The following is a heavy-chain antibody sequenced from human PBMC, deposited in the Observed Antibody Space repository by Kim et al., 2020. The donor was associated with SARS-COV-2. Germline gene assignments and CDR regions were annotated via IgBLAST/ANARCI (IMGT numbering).Heavy chain of an antibody. J-gene: IGHJ4*02. CDR2: ISWNSGSI. CDR1: GFTFDDYA. Sequence: GGSLRLSCAASGFTFDDYAIHWVRQAPGKGLEWVSGISWNSGSIGYADSVKGRFTISRDNAKNSLYLQMNSLRAEDTAVYYCAKGYCSGGSCYPADYWGQGTLVTVSS. CDR3: AKGYCSGGSCYPADY. V-gene: IGHV3-9*01. D-gene: IGHD2-15*01.